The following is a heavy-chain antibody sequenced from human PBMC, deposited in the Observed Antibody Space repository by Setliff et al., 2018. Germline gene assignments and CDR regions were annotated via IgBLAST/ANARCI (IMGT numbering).Heavy chain of an antibody. J-gene: IGHJ3*02. D-gene: IGHD6-19*01. Sequence: LRLSCAASGFTFSSYAMHWVRQAPGKGLEWVAVISYDGSNKYYADSVKGRSTISRDNSQNTMYLQMNSLRAEDTAVYYCIRDTSGRDAFDIWGQGTMVTVSS. V-gene: IGHV3-30*04. CDR3: IRDTSGRDAFDI. CDR2: ISYDGSNK. CDR1: GFTFSSYA.